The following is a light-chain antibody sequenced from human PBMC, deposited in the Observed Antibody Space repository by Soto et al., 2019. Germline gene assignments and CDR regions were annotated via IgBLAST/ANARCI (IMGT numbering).Light chain of an antibody. Sequence: GDRVTITCRASQYVNSWVAWYQQKPGKAPKFLIYDASNLESGVPSRFSGRGSGTEFTLTISNLQLVDFATCYYQRYNSIHQTFGKGTKV. CDR3: QRYNSIHQT. V-gene: IGKV1-5*01. CDR2: DAS. CDR1: QYVNSW. J-gene: IGKJ1*01.